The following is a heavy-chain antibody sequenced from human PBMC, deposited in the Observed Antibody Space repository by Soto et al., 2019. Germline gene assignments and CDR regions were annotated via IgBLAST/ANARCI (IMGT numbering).Heavy chain of an antibody. D-gene: IGHD3-10*01. V-gene: IGHV3-23*01. CDR3: VTHSGNY. J-gene: IGHJ4*02. Sequence: EVQLLESGGGLVQPGGTLRLSCVVSGLTFSRADLSWVRQPPGQGLESVSASGGSDLSTHYVDSVKGGFTISRDSSKNTLYLQTNSQSAEVTAGYYCVTHSGNYWGQGTLVTVSA. CDR2: SGGSDLST. CDR1: GLTFSRAD.